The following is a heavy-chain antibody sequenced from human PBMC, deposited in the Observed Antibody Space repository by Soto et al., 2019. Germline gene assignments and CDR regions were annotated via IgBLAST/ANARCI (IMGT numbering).Heavy chain of an antibody. CDR2: INTNGGST. Sequence: HPGGSLRLSCLASGFTLSNSWMHWVRQAPGKGLEYVSPINTNGGSTHYADSVKGRFTISRDNSKNTQYLQMSSLRADDTAVYYCVKGEYYYDSSGYYPFDYWGQRTLVTVSS. D-gene: IGHD3-22*01. CDR3: VKGEYYYDSSGYYPFDY. J-gene: IGHJ4*02. CDR1: GFTLSNSW. V-gene: IGHV3-64D*06.